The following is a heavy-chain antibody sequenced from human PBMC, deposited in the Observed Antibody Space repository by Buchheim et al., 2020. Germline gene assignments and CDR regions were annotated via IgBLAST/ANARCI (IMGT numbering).Heavy chain of an antibody. Sequence: EVQLLESGGGLVQPGGSLRLSCAASGFTFSSYAMSWVRQAPGKGLEWVSAISGSGGRTYYADSVKGRFTISRDHSKNTLYLQMNSLSAEDTAVYYCEKDFQQYQLLYLTYFDYWGQGTL. D-gene: IGHD2-2*02. CDR3: EKDFQQYQLLYLTYFDY. J-gene: IGHJ4*02. V-gene: IGHV3-23*01. CDR2: ISGSGGRT. CDR1: GFTFSSYA.